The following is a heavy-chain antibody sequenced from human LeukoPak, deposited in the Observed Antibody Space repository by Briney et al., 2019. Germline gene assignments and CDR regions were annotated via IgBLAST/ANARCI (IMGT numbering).Heavy chain of an antibody. CDR2: ISTDAGVR. V-gene: IGHV3-23*01. CDR3: AKGSGNGYGSGPFDY. D-gene: IGHD3-10*01. Sequence: GGSLRLSCAASGFTFSNSGMSWVRQAPGKGLEWVSAISTDAGVRHYAASVRGRFTISGDKSKNNVSLQMSRLRAEDTALYYCAKGSGNGYGSGPFDYWGQGTLVTVSS. CDR1: GFTFSNSG. J-gene: IGHJ4*02.